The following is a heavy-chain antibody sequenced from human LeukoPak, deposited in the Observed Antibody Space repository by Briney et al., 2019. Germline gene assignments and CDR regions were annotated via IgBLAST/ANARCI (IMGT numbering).Heavy chain of an antibody. Sequence: SVKVSCKASGGTFSSYAISWVRQAPGQGLEWMGRIIPIFGIANYAQKLQGRVTITADKSTSTAYMELSSLRSEDTAVYYCAREFSKSSSWDSWGQGTLVTVSS. D-gene: IGHD6-13*01. CDR2: IIPIFGIA. CDR1: GGTFSSYA. CDR3: AREFSKSSSWDS. J-gene: IGHJ5*01. V-gene: IGHV1-69*04.